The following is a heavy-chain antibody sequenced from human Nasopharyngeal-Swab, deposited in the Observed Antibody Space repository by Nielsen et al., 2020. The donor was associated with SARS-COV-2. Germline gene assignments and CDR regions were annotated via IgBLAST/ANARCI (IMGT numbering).Heavy chain of an antibody. D-gene: IGHD4/OR15-4a*01. J-gene: IGHJ4*02. Sequence: GESLKISCAASGFPFRNYYMTWVRQPPGKGLEWVANIKEDGSEKYYVDSVKGRFTISRDNSKNTLYLQMNSLRAEDTAVYFCAKDWRYGGGYWGQGNLVTVSS. CDR2: IKEDGSEK. CDR3: AKDWRYGGGY. CDR1: GFPFRNYY. V-gene: IGHV3-7*05.